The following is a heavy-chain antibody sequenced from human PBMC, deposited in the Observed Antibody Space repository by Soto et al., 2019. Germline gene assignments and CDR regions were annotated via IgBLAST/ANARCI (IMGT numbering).Heavy chain of an antibody. J-gene: IGHJ5*02. Sequence: SETLSLTCTVSGGSISSYYWSWIRQPPGKGLEWIGYIYYSGSTNYNPSLKSRVTISVDTSKNQFSLKLSSVTAADTAVYYCARGTYYYGSGRPYNWFDPWGQGTLVTVSS. V-gene: IGHV4-59*01. CDR2: IYYSGST. D-gene: IGHD3-10*01. CDR1: GGSISSYY. CDR3: ARGTYYYGSGRPYNWFDP.